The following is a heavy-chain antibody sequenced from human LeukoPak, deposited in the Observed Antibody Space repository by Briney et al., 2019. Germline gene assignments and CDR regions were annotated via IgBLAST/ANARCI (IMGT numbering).Heavy chain of an antibody. CDR3: AKVRGNVAAGPTDY. D-gene: IGHD6-13*01. CDR1: GFTFSDYS. J-gene: IGHJ4*02. Sequence: GGSLRLSCAASGFTFSDYSMNWVRQAPGKGLEWISYVGISSGNTKYADSVKGRFTISRDNSKNTLYLQMNSLRAEDTAVYYCAKVRGNVAAGPTDYWGQGTLVTVSS. CDR2: VGISSGNT. V-gene: IGHV3-23*01.